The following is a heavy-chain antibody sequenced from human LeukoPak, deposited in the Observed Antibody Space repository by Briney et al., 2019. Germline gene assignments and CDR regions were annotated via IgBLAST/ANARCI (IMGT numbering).Heavy chain of an antibody. CDR2: IGYDRSNE. CDR1: GLPFSSYG. J-gene: IGHJ6*03. CDR3: AKGKYTMIVWDYYMDV. Sequence: PGRSLRLSCAVSGLPFSSYGMHWVRQAAGQGLEWVGGIGYDRSNEYYAVIGTGRFTISIDNSKTTLYLQMNCLRAEDTAVYYCAKGKYTMIVWDYYMDVWGKGTTVTVSS. D-gene: IGHD3-22*01. V-gene: IGHV3-33*06.